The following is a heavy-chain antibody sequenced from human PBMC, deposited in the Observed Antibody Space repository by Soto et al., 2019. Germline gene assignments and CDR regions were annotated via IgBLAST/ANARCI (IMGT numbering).Heavy chain of an antibody. Sequence: PGGSLRLSCAASGIPSTSYAMTWVRQAPGKGLEWISSISGSGGTTYYTDSVKGRFTISRDSSKNTMYLQMNSLRAEDTAVYYCAKDIRSLNDCWGQGTLVTVSS. CDR1: GIPSTSYA. V-gene: IGHV3-23*01. CDR2: ISGSGGTT. D-gene: IGHD2-15*01. CDR3: AKDIRSLNDC. J-gene: IGHJ4*02.